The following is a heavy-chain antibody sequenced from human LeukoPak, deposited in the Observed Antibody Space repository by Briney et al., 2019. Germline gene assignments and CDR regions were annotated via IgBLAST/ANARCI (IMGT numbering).Heavy chain of an antibody. CDR1: GYTFTSYD. V-gene: IGHV1-8*01. J-gene: IGHJ6*03. D-gene: IGHD6-13*01. Sequence: ASVKVSCKASGYTFTSYDINWVRQATGQGLEWMAWMNPNSGNTGYAQKFQGRVTITKNTSINTAYMELSSLRPEDTAVYYCARGYSSPWTYFYYYMDVWGKGTTVTVSS. CDR3: ARGYSSPWTYFYYYMDV. CDR2: MNPNSGNT.